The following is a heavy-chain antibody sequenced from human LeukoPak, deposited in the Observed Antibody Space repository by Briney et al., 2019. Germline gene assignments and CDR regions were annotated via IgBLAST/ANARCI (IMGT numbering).Heavy chain of an antibody. J-gene: IGHJ6*02. CDR3: ARDPPRIVVVVAATNYYGMDV. Sequence: VASVNVSCKASGYTFTSYGISWVRQAPGQGLEWMGWISAYNGNTNYAQKLQGRVTMTTDTSTSTAYIELRSLRSDDTAVYYCARDPPRIVVVVAATNYYGMDVWGQGTTVTVSS. V-gene: IGHV1-18*01. D-gene: IGHD2-15*01. CDR2: ISAYNGNT. CDR1: GYTFTSYG.